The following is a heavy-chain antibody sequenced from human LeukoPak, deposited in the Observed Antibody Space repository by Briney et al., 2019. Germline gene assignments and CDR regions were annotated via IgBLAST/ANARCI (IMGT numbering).Heavy chain of an antibody. CDR1: GFTFSSYG. D-gene: IGHD3-9*01. CDR3: AKGDVTGYYYGAFDY. V-gene: IGHV3-30*18. Sequence: PGRSLRLSCAASGFTFSSYGMHWVRQAPGKGLEWVAVISYDGSNKYYADSVKGRFTISRDNSKSTLYLQMNSLRAEDTAVYYCAKGDVTGYYYGAFDYWGQGTLVTVSS. J-gene: IGHJ4*02. CDR2: ISYDGSNK.